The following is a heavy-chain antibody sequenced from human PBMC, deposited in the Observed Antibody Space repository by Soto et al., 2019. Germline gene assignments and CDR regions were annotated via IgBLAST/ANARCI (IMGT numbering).Heavy chain of an antibody. CDR1: GFTFSSYC. J-gene: IGHJ4*02. D-gene: IGHD3-16*01. CDR3: ARGFGYSAQDY. CDR2: IRGDVSSR. Sequence: GGSLRLSCAASGFTFSSYCMNWVRQVPGKGLVWVSRIRGDVSSRSYADSVKGRFTSSRDNAENTLYLQMNSLRAEDTAVYYCARGFGYSAQDYWGQGTLVTVSS. V-gene: IGHV3-74*01.